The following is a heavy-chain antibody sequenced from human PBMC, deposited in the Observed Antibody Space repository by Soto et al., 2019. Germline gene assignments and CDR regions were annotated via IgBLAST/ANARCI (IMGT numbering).Heavy chain of an antibody. V-gene: IGHV3-33*08. CDR1: GFTFSTYA. J-gene: IGHJ4*02. CDR3: ARALMLVTPLDY. Sequence: GGSLRLSCVASGFTFSTYAMQWVRQAPGKGLEWVAVIWSDGSNKYYADSVKGRFTISRDNSKNTLYLHITSLRAEETAVYYCARALMLVTPLDYWGQGTPVPVSS. D-gene: IGHD2-21*02. CDR2: IWSDGSNK.